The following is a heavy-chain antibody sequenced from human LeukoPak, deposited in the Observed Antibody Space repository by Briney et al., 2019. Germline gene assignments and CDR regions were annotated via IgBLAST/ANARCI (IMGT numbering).Heavy chain of an antibody. CDR2: IRSKAYRGTI. CDR3: AALYGDYGAFDI. D-gene: IGHD4-17*01. J-gene: IGHJ3*02. CDR1: GFTFGDHA. Sequence: GGSLRLSCTGSGFTFGDHAMSWVRQAPGKGLEWVGFIRSKAYRGTIEYAASVKGRFTISRDDPKSIAYLQMNSLRAEDTAVYYCAALYGDYGAFDIWGQGTMVTVSS. V-gene: IGHV3-49*04.